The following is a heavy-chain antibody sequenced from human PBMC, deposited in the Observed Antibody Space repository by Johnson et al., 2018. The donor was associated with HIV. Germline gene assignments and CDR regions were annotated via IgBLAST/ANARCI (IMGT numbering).Heavy chain of an antibody. V-gene: IGHV3-7*05. D-gene: IGHD4-17*01. CDR2: IKQDGSEK. CDR3: TTDPNYGVTFDL. CDR1: GFTFSSYW. Sequence: VQLVESGGGLVQPGGSLRLSCAASGFTFSSYWMSWVRQAPGKGLEWVANIKQDGSEKYYVDSVKGRFTISRDNAKNSLYLQMHSLKTEDTAVYYCTTDPNYGVTFDLWGPGTLVTVSS. J-gene: IGHJ3*01.